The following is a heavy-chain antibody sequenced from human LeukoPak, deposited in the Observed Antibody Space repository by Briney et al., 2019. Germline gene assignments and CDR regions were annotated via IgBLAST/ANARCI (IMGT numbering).Heavy chain of an antibody. CDR2: ISWDGGST. J-gene: IGHJ4*02. D-gene: IGHD3-22*01. CDR3: AKESVYYYDSSGYLGY. V-gene: IGHV3-43*01. CDR1: GFTFDDYT. Sequence: RGSLRLSRPASGFTFDDYTMHWVSQPARNCLEWVSLISWDGGSTYYADSVKGRFTISRDNSKNSLYLQMNSLRTEDTALYYCAKESVYYYDSSGYLGYWGQGTLVTVSS.